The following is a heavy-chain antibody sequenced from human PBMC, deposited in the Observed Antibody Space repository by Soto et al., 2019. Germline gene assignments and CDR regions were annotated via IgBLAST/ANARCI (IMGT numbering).Heavy chain of an antibody. D-gene: IGHD4-4*01. J-gene: IGHJ6*02. Sequence: GGSLRLSCAASGFTFNRYEMNWVRQAPGKGLEWVSYISSSDNTIYYADSVKGRFAISRDNAKNSLYLQMNSLRAEDTAVYYCARLSHYSSNYGMDVWGQGTMVTVSS. CDR1: GFTFNRYE. CDR3: ARLSHYSSNYGMDV. V-gene: IGHV3-48*03. CDR2: ISSSDNTI.